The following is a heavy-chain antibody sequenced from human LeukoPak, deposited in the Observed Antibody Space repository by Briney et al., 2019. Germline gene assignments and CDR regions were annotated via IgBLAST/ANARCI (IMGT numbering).Heavy chain of an antibody. D-gene: IGHD1-26*01. CDR3: ARGGLRVGGGFEDFDY. CDR2: IKQGGSET. Sequence: GGSLRLSCAASGFTFSNYWMSWVRQAPGKGLEWVANIKQGGSETHYVDSVRGRFTVSRDDAQNSLYLQMISLRVEDTAVYYCARGGLRVGGGFEDFDYWGQGTLVTVSS. J-gene: IGHJ4*02. CDR1: GFTFSNYW. V-gene: IGHV3-7*03.